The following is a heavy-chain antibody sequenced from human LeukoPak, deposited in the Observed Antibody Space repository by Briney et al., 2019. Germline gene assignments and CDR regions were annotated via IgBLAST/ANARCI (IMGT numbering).Heavy chain of an antibody. J-gene: IGHJ4*02. Sequence: SETLSLTCTVSGGSISTFYWSWIRQPAGKGLEWIGRVYTSGSTNYNPSLKSRVTISVDTAKNQFSLKLSSVTAADTAVYYCASLSRSGSYPDYWGQGTLVTVSS. CDR1: GGSISTFY. CDR2: VYTSGST. V-gene: IGHV4-4*07. CDR3: ASLSRSGSYPDY. D-gene: IGHD1-26*01.